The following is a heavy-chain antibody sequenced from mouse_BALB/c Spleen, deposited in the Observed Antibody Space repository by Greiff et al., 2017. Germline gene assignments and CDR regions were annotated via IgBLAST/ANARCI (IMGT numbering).Heavy chain of an antibody. J-gene: IGHJ3*01. CDR3: EREDYRYDDGFAY. CDR1: GFTFSDYY. V-gene: IGHV5-4*02. CDR2: ISDGGSYT. D-gene: IGHD2-14*01. Sequence: EVKVVESGGGLVKPGGSLKLSCAASGFTFSDYYMYWVRQTPEKRLEWVATISDGGSYTYYPDSVKGRFTISRDNAKNNLYLQMSSLKSEDTAMYYCEREDYRYDDGFAYWGQGTLVTVSA.